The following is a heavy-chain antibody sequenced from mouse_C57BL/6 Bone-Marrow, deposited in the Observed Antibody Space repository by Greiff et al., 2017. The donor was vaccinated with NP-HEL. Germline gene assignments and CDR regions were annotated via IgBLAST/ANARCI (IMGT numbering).Heavy chain of an antibody. J-gene: IGHJ2*01. CDR1: GFTFSSYG. V-gene: IGHV5-6*01. D-gene: IGHD1-1*02. Sequence: EVKLMESGGDLVKPGGSLKLSCAASGFTFSSYGMSWVRQTPDKRLEWVATISSGGSYTYYPDSVKGRFTISRDNAKNTLYLQMSSLKSEDTAMYYCARHGVESLDYWGQGTTLTVSS. CDR3: ARHGVESLDY. CDR2: ISSGGSYT.